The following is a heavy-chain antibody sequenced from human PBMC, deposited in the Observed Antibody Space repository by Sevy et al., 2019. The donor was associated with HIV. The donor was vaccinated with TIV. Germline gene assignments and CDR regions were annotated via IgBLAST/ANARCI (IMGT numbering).Heavy chain of an antibody. V-gene: IGHV3-48*02. CDR2: ISTGSNTI. CDR1: GFIFSNYS. D-gene: IGHD3-16*01. J-gene: IGHJ4*02. Sequence: GGSLRLSCAASGFIFSNYSMNWVRQAPGKGLEWISYISTGSNTIYYEDSVKGRFTVSRDNARSSLFLQMNSLRDEDTAVYYCAIDPRDGGDYWGQGTLVTVSS. CDR3: AIDPRDGGDY.